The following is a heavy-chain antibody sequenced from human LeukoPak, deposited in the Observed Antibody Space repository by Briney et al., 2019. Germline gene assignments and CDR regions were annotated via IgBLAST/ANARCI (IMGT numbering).Heavy chain of an antibody. J-gene: IGHJ5*02. CDR2: INPNSGGT. CDR3: ARDLSPSWNFLQYKWFDP. V-gene: IGHV1-2*02. CDR1: GYTFTGYY. D-gene: IGHD1-7*01. Sequence: ASVKVTCKASGYTFTGYYMHWVRQAPGQGLEWMGWINPNSGGTNYAQKFQGRVTMTRDTSISTAYMELSRLRSDDTAVYYCARDLSPSWNFLQYKWFDPWGQGTVVIVFS.